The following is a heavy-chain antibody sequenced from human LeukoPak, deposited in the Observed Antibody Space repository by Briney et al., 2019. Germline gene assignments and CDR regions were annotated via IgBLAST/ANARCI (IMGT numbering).Heavy chain of an antibody. Sequence: SETLSLTCTVSGGSISSCYWSWIRQPPGKGLEWIGYIYYSGSTNYNPSLKSRVTISVDTSKNQFSLKLSSVTAADTAVYYCARDADSSSSWAHYYYMDVWGKGTTVTVSS. V-gene: IGHV4-59*01. CDR1: GGSISSCY. J-gene: IGHJ6*03. CDR3: ARDADSSSSWAHYYYMDV. CDR2: IYYSGST. D-gene: IGHD6-6*01.